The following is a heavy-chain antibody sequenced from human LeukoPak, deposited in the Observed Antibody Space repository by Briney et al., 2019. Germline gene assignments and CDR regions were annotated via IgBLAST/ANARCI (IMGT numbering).Heavy chain of an antibody. CDR3: TREEVRAPLDN. J-gene: IGHJ4*02. D-gene: IGHD3-10*01. CDR2: IYYDGSNK. V-gene: IGHV3-33*01. CDR1: GFTFSTYG. Sequence: GGSLRLSCAASGFTFSTYGMHWARQAPGKGLEWVALIYYDGSNKYYADSVKGRFTVSRDNSKNTLYLQMNILRAEDTGIYYCTREEVRAPLDNWGQGTLVTVSS.